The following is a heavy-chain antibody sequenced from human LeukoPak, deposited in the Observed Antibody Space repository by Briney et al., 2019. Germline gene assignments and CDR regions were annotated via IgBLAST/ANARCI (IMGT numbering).Heavy chain of an antibody. V-gene: IGHV1-18*01. J-gene: IGHJ4*02. Sequence: ASVKVSCKASGYTFTNYVIDWMRQAPGQGLEWMGWISAYNGNTNYAQKLQGRVTMTTDTSTSTAYMELRSLRSDDTAVYYCASSNYYDSSGYYPPFDYWGQGTLVTVSS. CDR2: ISAYNGNT. CDR1: GYTFTNYV. D-gene: IGHD3-22*01. CDR3: ASSNYYDSSGYYPPFDY.